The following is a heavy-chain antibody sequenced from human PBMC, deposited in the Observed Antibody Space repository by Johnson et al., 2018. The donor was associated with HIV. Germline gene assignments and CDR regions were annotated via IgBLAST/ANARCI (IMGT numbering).Heavy chain of an antibody. V-gene: IGHV3-9*01. Sequence: EVQLVESGGGVVRPGGSLRLSCAASGFTFDDYAMHWVRQAPGKGLEWVSGISWNSGSIGYADSVKGRFTISRDNAKNSLYLQMNSLRAEDTALYYCAKALVGATLSDAFDIWGQGTMVTVSS. J-gene: IGHJ3*02. D-gene: IGHD1-26*01. CDR2: ISWNSGSI. CDR3: AKALVGATLSDAFDI. CDR1: GFTFDDYA.